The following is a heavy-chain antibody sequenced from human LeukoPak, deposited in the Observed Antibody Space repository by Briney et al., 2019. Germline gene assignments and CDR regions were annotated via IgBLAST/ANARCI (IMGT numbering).Heavy chain of an antibody. CDR3: ARLGYYYGMDV. V-gene: IGHV4-34*01. CDR1: GGSFSGYY. CDR2: INHSGST. J-gene: IGHJ6*02. Sequence: PSETLSLTCAVYGGSFSGYYWSWIRQPPGKGLEWIGEINHSGSTNYNPSLKSRVTISVDTSKNQFSLKLSSVTAADTAVYYCARLGYYYGMDVWGQGTTVTVSS.